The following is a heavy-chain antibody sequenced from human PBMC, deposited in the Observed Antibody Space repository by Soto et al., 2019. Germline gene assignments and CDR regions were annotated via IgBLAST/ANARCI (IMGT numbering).Heavy chain of an antibody. D-gene: IGHD2-2*01. CDR2: IYYSGTT. J-gene: IGHJ5*02. Sequence: PLETHPHTSTVSGDTSISNSYCWAWIRQPPGKGLEWIGSIYYSGTTYYNPSLKSRVTISVDRSKNQFSLKLSSVTAADTAVYYCARLGKYYQSLDPWGPGTLVTVSS. V-gene: IGHV4-39*01. CDR1: GDTSISNSYC. CDR3: ARLGKYYQSLDP.